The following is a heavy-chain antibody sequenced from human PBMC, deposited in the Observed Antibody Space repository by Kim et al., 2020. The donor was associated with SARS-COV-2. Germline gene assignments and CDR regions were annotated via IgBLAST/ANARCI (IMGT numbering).Heavy chain of an antibody. CDR2: T. J-gene: IGHJ2*01. CDR3: ARVYPYWYFDL. V-gene: IGHV4-31*02. Sequence: TYYNPSLKSRVTISVDTSKNQFSLKLSSVTAADTSVYYCARVYPYWYFDLWGRGTLVTVSS.